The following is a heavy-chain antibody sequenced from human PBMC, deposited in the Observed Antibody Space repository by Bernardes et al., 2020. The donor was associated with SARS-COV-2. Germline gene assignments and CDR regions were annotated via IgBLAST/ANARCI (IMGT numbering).Heavy chain of an antibody. CDR2: INPNSGGT. D-gene: IGHD3-16*02. CDR3: ARAALGIMITFGGVIVGNAFDI. Sequence: GESLKISCKGSGYSFTSYWISWVRQAPGQGLEWMGRINPNSGGTNYAQKFQGRVTMTRDTSISTAYMELSRLRSDDTAVYYCARAALGIMITFGGVIVGNAFDIWGQGTMVTVSS. V-gene: IGHV1-2*06. J-gene: IGHJ3*02. CDR1: GYSFTSYW.